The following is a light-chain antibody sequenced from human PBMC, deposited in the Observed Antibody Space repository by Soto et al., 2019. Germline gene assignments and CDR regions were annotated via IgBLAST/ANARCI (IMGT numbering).Light chain of an antibody. V-gene: IGKV3-20*01. CDR3: QQYGSSPTWT. Sequence: ENVLTQSPGTLSLSPGERATLSCRASQSIGSSYLAWYQQKPGHAPRLIIYGTSSRATGIPDRFSGSGSGTDFTLTISRLEPEDFAVYYCQQYGSSPTWTFGQGTKVEIK. CDR2: GTS. J-gene: IGKJ1*01. CDR1: QSIGSSY.